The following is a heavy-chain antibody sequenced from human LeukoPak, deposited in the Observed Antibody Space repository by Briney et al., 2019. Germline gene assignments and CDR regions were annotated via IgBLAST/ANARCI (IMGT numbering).Heavy chain of an antibody. CDR2: ISYDGSNK. J-gene: IGHJ4*02. CDR3: AKDPSIGGVDY. Sequence: GGSLRLSCAASGFTFSSYGMHWVRQAPGKGLEWVAVISYDGSNKYYADSVKSRFTISRDNSKNTLYLQMNSLGAEDTAVYYCAKDPSIGGVDYWGQGTLVTVSS. CDR1: GFTFSSYG. V-gene: IGHV3-30*18. D-gene: IGHD6-6*01.